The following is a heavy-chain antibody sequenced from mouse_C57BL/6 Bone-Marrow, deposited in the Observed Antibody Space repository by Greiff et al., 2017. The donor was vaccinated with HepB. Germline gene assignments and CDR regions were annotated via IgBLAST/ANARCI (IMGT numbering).Heavy chain of an antibody. CDR3: TRGEGYYGSSLDY. V-gene: IGHV5-9-1*02. J-gene: IGHJ2*01. D-gene: IGHD1-1*01. CDR2: ISSGGDYI. CDR1: GFTFSSYA. Sequence: EVKVVESGEGLVKPGGSLKLSCAASGFTFSSYAMSWVRQTPEKRLEWVAYISSGGDYIYYADTVKGRFTISRDNARNTLYLQMSSLKSEDTAMYYCTRGEGYYGSSLDYWGQGTTLTVSS.